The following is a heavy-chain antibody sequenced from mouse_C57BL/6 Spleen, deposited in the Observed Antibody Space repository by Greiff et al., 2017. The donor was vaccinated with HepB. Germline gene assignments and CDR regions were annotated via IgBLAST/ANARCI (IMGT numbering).Heavy chain of an antibody. CDR2: INPSTGGT. Sequence: DVKLQESGPELVKPGASVKISCKASGYSFTGYYMNWVKQSPEKSLEWIGEINPSTGGTTYNQKFKAKATLTVDKSSSTAYMQLKSLTSEDSAVYYCARDYGPFAYWGQGTLVTVSA. J-gene: IGHJ3*01. CDR1: GYSFTGYY. CDR3: ARDYGPFAY. V-gene: IGHV1-42*01. D-gene: IGHD1-1*02.